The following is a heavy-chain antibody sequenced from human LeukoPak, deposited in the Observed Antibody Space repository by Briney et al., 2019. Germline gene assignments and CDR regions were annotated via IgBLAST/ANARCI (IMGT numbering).Heavy chain of an antibody. CDR2: ISYSGGT. Sequence: SETLSLTCTVSGYSITNYYWSWIRQPPGKGLECIAYISYSGGTKYYPYIRSRVTISLDTSKNQCSLELSCVTAADTAIYYCARDRAYANSGGYAFDTWGQGTMVTVSS. CDR3: ARDRAYANSGGYAFDT. D-gene: IGHD2-2*01. CDR1: GYSITNYY. J-gene: IGHJ3*02. V-gene: IGHV4-59*01.